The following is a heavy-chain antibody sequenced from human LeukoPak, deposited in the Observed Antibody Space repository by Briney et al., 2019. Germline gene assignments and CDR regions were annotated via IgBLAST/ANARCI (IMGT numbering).Heavy chain of an antibody. Sequence: GGSLGLSCAASGFTVSSNYMSWVRQAPGKGLEWVSVIYSGGSTYYADSVKGRFTISRGNSKNTLYLQMNSLRAEDTAVYYCARVVVPAAMSLVSWFDPWGQGTLVTVSS. J-gene: IGHJ5*02. D-gene: IGHD2-2*01. CDR2: IYSGGST. CDR3: ARVVVPAAMSLVSWFDP. V-gene: IGHV3-53*01. CDR1: GFTVSSNY.